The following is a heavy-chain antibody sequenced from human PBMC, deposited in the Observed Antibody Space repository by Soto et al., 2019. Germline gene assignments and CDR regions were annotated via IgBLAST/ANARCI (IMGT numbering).Heavy chain of an antibody. CDR1: GFTFNTYW. CDR2: INSDGTRT. Sequence: EVQLVESGGTLVQPGGSLRLSCAASGFTFNTYWMHWVRQAPGKGLGWVSRINSDGTRTTYADSVKGRFTISRDNARNTVYLQMNSLRAEDTAVYYCATVATHSYNWVDPWGQGTLVTVSS. CDR3: ATVATHSYNWVDP. D-gene: IGHD5-12*01. V-gene: IGHV3-74*01. J-gene: IGHJ5*02.